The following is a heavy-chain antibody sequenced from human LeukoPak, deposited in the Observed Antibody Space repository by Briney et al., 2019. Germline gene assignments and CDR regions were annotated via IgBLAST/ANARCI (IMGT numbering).Heavy chain of an antibody. J-gene: IGHJ4*02. D-gene: IGHD6-6*01. V-gene: IGHV1-69*06. Sequence: ASVKVSCKASGVAFNNYVFSWIRQAPGQGPEWMGGIIPIFGAPKYAQKFQKRVTITADKSTTTVYMELRSLRSEDTAVYYCARDGSRRRIEYWGQGTLVTVSS. CDR1: GVAFNNYV. CDR3: ARDGSRRRIEY. CDR2: IIPIFGAP.